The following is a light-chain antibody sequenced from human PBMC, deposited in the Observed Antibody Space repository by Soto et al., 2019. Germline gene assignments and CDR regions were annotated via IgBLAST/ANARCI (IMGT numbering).Light chain of an antibody. J-gene: IGLJ2*01. CDR1: SSDVGSYNV. CDR2: EVT. Sequence: QSALTQSASVSGSPGQSITISCTGTSSDVGSYNVVSWYQNHPGKDPKVIIYEVTERPSGVSNRFSGSKSGNTAYLTISGLQAEDEADYYCSSYAGSDFVVFGGGTKLTVL. V-gene: IGLV2-23*02. CDR3: SSYAGSDFVV.